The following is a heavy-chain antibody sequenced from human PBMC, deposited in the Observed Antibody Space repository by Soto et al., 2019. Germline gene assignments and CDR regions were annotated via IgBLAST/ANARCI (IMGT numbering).Heavy chain of an antibody. D-gene: IGHD6-6*01. CDR3: AKDYSSSSTYYYGMDV. J-gene: IGHJ6*02. Sequence: EVQLLESGGGLVQPGGSLRLSCAASGFAFSTYAINWVRQAPGKGLEWVSAISGSGGSTYYADSVKGRFTISRDNSKNTRYMQMNSLRAEDTAVYYCAKDYSSSSTYYYGMDVWGQGTTVTVSS. CDR2: ISGSGGST. CDR1: GFAFSTYA. V-gene: IGHV3-23*01.